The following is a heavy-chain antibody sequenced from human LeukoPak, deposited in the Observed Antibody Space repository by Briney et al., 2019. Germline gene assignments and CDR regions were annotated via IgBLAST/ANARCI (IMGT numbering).Heavy chain of an antibody. CDR2: ISWNSGSI. J-gene: IGHJ4*02. Sequence: GRSLRLSCAASGFTFDDYAMHWVRQAPGKGLEWVSGISWNSGSIGYADSVKGRFTISRDIAKNSLYLQMNSLRAEDTAVYYCARSVGATYWGQGTLVTVSS. D-gene: IGHD1-26*01. V-gene: IGHV3-9*01. CDR1: GFTFDDYA. CDR3: ARSVGATY.